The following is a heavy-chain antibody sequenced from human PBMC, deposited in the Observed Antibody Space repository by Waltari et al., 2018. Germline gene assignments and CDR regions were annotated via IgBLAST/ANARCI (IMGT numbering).Heavy chain of an antibody. J-gene: IGHJ4*02. CDR1: GDSISLKSYY. CDR3: ARRPYDISTGGFDY. D-gene: IGHD3-9*01. CDR2: FYYGGT. Sequence: QLQLQESGPGLVNPSETLSLSCPVAGDSISLKSYYWGWIRQPPGKGLEWIGSFYYGGTNYNPSLKSRVTISADTSKNRFSLKLNSVTATDTAVYYCARRPYDISTGGFDYWGQGILVTVSA. V-gene: IGHV4-39*02.